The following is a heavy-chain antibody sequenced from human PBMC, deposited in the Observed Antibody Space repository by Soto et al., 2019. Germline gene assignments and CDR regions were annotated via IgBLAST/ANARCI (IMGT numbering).Heavy chain of an antibody. CDR1: RYPATSYF. CDR2: INPSGGST. V-gene: IGHV1-46*01. D-gene: IGHD6-13*01. Sequence: ASVKFSRTASRYPATSYFLKWVRQSPGQVQAWMGIINPSGGSTSYAQKFQGRVTMTRDTSSSTVYMELSGLRSEDTDVYYCARDLLLGTSSSDYYYGMDVWGQGTTVTVSS. CDR3: ARDLLLGTSSSDYYYGMDV. J-gene: IGHJ6*02.